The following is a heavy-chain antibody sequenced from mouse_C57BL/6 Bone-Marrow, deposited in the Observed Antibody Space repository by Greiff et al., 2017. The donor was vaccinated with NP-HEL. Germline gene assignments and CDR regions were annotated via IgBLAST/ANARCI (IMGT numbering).Heavy chain of an antibody. CDR2: IRSKSNNYAT. CDR1: GFSFNTYA. J-gene: IGHJ3*01. Sequence: EVMLVESGGGLVQPKGSLKLSCAASGFSFNTYAMNWVRQAPGKGLEWVARIRSKSNNYATYYADSVKDRFTISRDDSESMLYLQMNNVKTEDTAMYYCVSPLYYSNYVGAYWGQGTLVTVSA. V-gene: IGHV10-1*01. CDR3: VSPLYYSNYVGAY. D-gene: IGHD2-5*01.